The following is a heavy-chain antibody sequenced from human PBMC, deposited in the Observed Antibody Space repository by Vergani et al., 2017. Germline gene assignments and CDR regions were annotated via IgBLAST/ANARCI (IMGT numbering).Heavy chain of an antibody. Sequence: EVQLVESGGGLVKPGGSLRLSCAASGFTFSNAWMSWVRHAPGKGLEWVSAISGSGGSTYYADSVKGRFTISRDNSKNTLYLQMNSLRAEDTAVAYCAKDRAREDAMDIWGQGTMVTVSS. V-gene: IGHV3-23*04. J-gene: IGHJ3*02. CDR2: ISGSGGST. CDR3: AKDRAREDAMDI. CDR1: GFTFSNAW. D-gene: IGHD1-26*01.